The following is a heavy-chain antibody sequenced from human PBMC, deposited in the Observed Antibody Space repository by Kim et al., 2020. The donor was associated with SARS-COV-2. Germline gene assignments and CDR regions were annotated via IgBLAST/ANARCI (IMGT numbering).Heavy chain of an antibody. V-gene: IGHV1-69*13. CDR2: IIPIFGTA. CDR1: GGTFSSYA. D-gene: IGHD3-22*01. CDR3: ARGSYYYDSSGYNRFDP. Sequence: SVKVSCKASGGTFSSYAISWVRQAPGQGLEWMGGIIPIFGTANYAQKFQGRVTITADESTSTAYMELSSLRSEDTAVYYCARGSYYYDSSGYNRFDPWGQGTLVTVSS. J-gene: IGHJ5*02.